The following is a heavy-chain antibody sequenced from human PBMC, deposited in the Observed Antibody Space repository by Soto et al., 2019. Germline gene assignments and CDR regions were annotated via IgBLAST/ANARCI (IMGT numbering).Heavy chain of an antibody. CDR1: GYSFTSDW. J-gene: IGHJ4*02. CDR2: IYPGDSDT. V-gene: IGHV5-51*01. D-gene: IGHD3-10*01. Sequence: PGESLKISCKGSGYSFTSDWIGWVRQMPGKGLEWMGIIYPGDSDTRYSPSFQGQVTISADKSISTAYLQWSSLKASDTTMYYCARRDGYYYGSGTYTGVDYWGQGTLVTVSS. CDR3: ARRDGYYYGSGTYTGVDY.